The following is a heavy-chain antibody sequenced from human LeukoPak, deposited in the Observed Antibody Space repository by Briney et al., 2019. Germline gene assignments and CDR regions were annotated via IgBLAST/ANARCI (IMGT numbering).Heavy chain of an antibody. CDR3: ATAEGRGYEILGVFDI. CDR2: INSYNGNR. V-gene: IGHV1-18*01. D-gene: IGHD3-9*01. CDR1: GYTFSTSG. J-gene: IGHJ3*02. Sequence: ASVKVSCKASGYTFSTSGISWLRQAPGQGLEWMGWINSYNGNRNYAQKLQGRVTMTRNTSISTAYMELSSLRSEDTAVYYCATAEGRGYEILGVFDIWGQGTMVTVSS.